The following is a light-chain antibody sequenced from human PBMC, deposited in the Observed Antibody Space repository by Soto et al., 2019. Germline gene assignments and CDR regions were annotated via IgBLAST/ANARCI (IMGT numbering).Light chain of an antibody. CDR1: QSVSNNY. Sequence: ELVLTQSPGTLSLSPGERAPLSCRASQSVSNNYLAWYQQKPGQAPRLLIYGASSRATGIPDRFSGSGSGTDFTLTISRLEPDDFAVYYCQQYGSSPQTFGQGAKVDI. CDR2: GAS. J-gene: IGKJ1*01. CDR3: QQYGSSPQT. V-gene: IGKV3-20*01.